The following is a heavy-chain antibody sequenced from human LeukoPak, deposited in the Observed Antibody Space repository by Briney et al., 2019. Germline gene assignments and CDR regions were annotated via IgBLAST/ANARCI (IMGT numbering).Heavy chain of an antibody. V-gene: IGHV3-9*01. CDR3: ARAPDYDILTGYPYYFDY. CDR2: IFLKSAGT. D-gene: IGHD3-9*01. Sequence: GGSLRLSCAASGFAVDEHAMHWVRQVPGKGLEWVSGIFLKSAGTGYADSVKGRFTISRDNSKNTLYLQMNSLRAEDTAVYYCARAPDYDILTGYPYYFDYWGQGTLVTVSS. J-gene: IGHJ4*02. CDR1: GFAVDEHA.